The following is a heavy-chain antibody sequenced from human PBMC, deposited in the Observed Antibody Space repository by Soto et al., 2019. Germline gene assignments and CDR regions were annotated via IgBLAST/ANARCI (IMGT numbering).Heavy chain of an antibody. Sequence: ETLSLTCTVSGGSISSYYWSWIRQPAGKGLEWIGRIYTSGSTNYNPSLKSRVTMSVDTSKNQFSLKLSSVTAADTAVYYCARAGYGSGSYSSYYYYGMDVWGQGTTVTVSS. J-gene: IGHJ6*02. CDR2: IYTSGST. CDR3: ARAGYGSGSYSSYYYYGMDV. D-gene: IGHD3-10*01. CDR1: GGSISSYY. V-gene: IGHV4-4*07.